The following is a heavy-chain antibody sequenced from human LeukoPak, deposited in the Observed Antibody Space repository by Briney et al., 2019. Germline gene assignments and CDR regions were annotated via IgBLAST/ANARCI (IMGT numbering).Heavy chain of an antibody. V-gene: IGHV3-23*01. Sequence: GGSLRLSCAVSGITLSNYGMSWVRQAPGKGLEWVAGISDSGGSTNYADSVKGRFTISRDNPKNTLYLQMNSLRAEDTAVYFCAKRGVVIRVILGGSHKEAYYFDSWGQGALVTVSS. CDR2: ISDSGGST. CDR1: GITLSNYG. CDR3: AKRGVVIRVILGGSHKEAYYFDS. D-gene: IGHD3-22*01. J-gene: IGHJ4*02.